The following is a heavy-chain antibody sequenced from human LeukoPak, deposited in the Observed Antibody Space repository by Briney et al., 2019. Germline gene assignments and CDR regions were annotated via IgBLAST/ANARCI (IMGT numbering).Heavy chain of an antibody. V-gene: IGHV3-21*01. CDR1: GFTVSSNY. CDR3: ARDYYGSGSVLDY. CDR2: ISSSSSYI. J-gene: IGHJ4*02. D-gene: IGHD3-10*01. Sequence: GGSLRLSCAASGFTVSSNYMSWVRQAPGKGLEWVSSISSSSSYIYYADSVKGRFTISRDNAKNSLYLQMNSLRAEDTAVYYCARDYYGSGSVLDYWGQGTLVTVSS.